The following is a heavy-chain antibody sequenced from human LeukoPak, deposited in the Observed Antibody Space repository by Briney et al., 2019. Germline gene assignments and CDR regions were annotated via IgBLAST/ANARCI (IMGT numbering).Heavy chain of an antibody. CDR3: ARGITIFGVALDAFDI. CDR1: GYTFTGYY. V-gene: IGHV1-2*06. Sequence: GASVKVSCKASGYTFTGYYVHWVRQAPGQGLEWMGRINPNSGGTNYAQKFQGRVTMTRDTSISTAYMELSRLRSDDTAVYYCARGITIFGVALDAFDIWGQGTMVTVSS. J-gene: IGHJ3*02. CDR2: INPNSGGT. D-gene: IGHD3-3*01.